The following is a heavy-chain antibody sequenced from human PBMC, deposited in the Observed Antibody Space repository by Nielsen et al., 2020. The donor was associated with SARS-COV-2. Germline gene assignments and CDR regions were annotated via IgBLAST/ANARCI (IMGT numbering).Heavy chain of an antibody. V-gene: IGHV4-4*02. J-gene: IGHJ4*02. CDR3: ARMIGYSTSSDS. Sequence: GSLRLSCGVFGDSISSQTWWSWVRQPPGQGLEWIGQIYHGGSTNYNPSLRSRVAISVDKSNNQFSLKVTSLTAADTAVYYCARMIGYSTSSDSWGQGILVTVSS. CDR1: GDSISSQTW. D-gene: IGHD4-11*01. CDR2: IYHGGST.